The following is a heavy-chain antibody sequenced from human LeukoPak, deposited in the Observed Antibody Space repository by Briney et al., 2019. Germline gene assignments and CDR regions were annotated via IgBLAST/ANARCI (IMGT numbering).Heavy chain of an antibody. CDR2: IYRGGST. V-gene: IGHV3-53*01. CDR1: GFSVSSNY. D-gene: IGHD3-10*01. J-gene: IGHJ3*01. CDR3: ARGSYGSGNYYIGDAFDL. Sequence: GGSLRLSCAASGFSVSSNYVNWVRQAPGKGLEWVSAIYRGGSTYYADSVRGRFTISRDSSKNTLYLQMNSLRDEDTAVYYCARGSYGSGNYYIGDAFDLWGQGTMVIVSS.